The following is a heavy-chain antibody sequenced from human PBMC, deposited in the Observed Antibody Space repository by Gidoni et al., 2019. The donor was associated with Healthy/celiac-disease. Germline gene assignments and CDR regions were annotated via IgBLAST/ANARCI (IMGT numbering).Heavy chain of an antibody. D-gene: IGHD3-22*01. CDR1: GFTFSSDS. CDR3: AVDYYDSSGYRNY. V-gene: IGHV3-21*01. CDR2: ISSSSSYI. J-gene: IGHJ4*02. Sequence: EVQLVESGGGLVTPGGSLRLSCAASGFTFSSDSMNWVRQAPGKGLEWVSSISSSSSYIYDADSVKGRFTISRDKAKNSLYLQMNSLRAEDTAVYYCAVDYYDSSGYRNYWGQGTLVTVSS.